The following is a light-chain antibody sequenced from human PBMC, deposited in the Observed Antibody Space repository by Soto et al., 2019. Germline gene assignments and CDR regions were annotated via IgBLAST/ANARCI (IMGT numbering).Light chain of an antibody. Sequence: EIVLTQSPGPLSLSPGTRATLSCRASQSVTGSKLAWYQQIPGQAPRLLIYGASTRATDIPARFSGSGSGTNYTLNISGLEPEDFALYFCQQYGNSPFTFGQGTKLDIK. CDR2: GAS. J-gene: IGKJ2*01. CDR3: QQYGNSPFT. V-gene: IGKV3-20*01. CDR1: QSVTGSK.